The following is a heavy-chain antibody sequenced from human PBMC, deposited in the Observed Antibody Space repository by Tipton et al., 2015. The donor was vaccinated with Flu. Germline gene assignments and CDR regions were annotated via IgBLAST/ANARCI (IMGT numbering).Heavy chain of an antibody. Sequence: TLSLTCIVSGDYISDYYWNWIRQSPGGGLEWLGYIHHTGKTNQNPSLKSRLTVSVDTSRNQFSLTVNSVTAADTAVYFCARGNWGGAFDTWGQGTMVTVSS. D-gene: IGHD7-27*01. J-gene: IGHJ3*02. CDR3: ARGNWGGAFDT. V-gene: IGHV4-59*01. CDR2: IHHTGKT. CDR1: GDYISDYY.